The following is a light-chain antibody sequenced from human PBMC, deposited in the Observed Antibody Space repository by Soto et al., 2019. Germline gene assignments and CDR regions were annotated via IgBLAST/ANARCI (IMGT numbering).Light chain of an antibody. J-gene: IGKJ4*01. CDR3: QQRSNWPT. V-gene: IGKV3-11*01. Sequence: EIVLTQSPATLSLSPGERATLSCRASQSVSSYLAWYQQKPGQAPRLLIYDASNRATGIPARFSGSGSGTDCTLTSSRLGPEDFAVYYCQQRSNWPTFGGGTKVEIK. CDR2: DAS. CDR1: QSVSSY.